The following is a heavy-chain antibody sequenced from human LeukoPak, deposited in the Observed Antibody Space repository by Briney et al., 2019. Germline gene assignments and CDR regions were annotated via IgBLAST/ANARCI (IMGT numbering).Heavy chain of an antibody. CDR2: IRNKTNHYGT. J-gene: IGHJ4*02. V-gene: IGHV3-73*01. Sequence: GGSLRLSSAAYGFTFSDSAMHWVRHAPGNVMEWVGCIRNKTNHYGTAYAESVTGWVTISRDDSRNTACLPINSLKIEDTAVYYCTTRISVADGKTEFWGLGTLVTVSS. D-gene: IGHD6-19*01. CDR3: TTRISVADGKTEF. CDR1: GFTFSDSA.